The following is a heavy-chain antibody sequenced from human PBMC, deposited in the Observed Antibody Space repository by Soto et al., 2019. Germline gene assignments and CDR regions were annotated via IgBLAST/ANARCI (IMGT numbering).Heavy chain of an antibody. CDR2: TYYRSKWYN. Sequence: SQTLSLTCAISGDSVSCNSAAWNWIRRSPSRGLEWLGRTYYRSKWYNDYAVSVKGRIIINPDTSKNQFSLQLNSVTPEDTAVYYCARDLVDFRSSYHYYYGMDVWGQGTTVTVSS. V-gene: IGHV6-1*01. D-gene: IGHD3-3*01. J-gene: IGHJ6*02. CDR3: ARDLVDFRSSYHYYYGMDV. CDR1: GDSVSCNSAA.